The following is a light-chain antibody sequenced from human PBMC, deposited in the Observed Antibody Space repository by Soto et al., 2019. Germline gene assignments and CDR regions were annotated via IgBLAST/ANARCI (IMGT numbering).Light chain of an antibody. CDR2: AAS. CDR3: QQSYSTPPT. CDR1: RGISSY. V-gene: IGKV1-39*01. Sequence: QLTQSPSSLSASVGDRVTITCQASRGISSYLAWYQQKPGKAPKLLIYAASTLESGVPSRFSATVSGTDFILTISSLQPEDFATYYCQQSYSTPPTFGQGTKVDIK. J-gene: IGKJ1*01.